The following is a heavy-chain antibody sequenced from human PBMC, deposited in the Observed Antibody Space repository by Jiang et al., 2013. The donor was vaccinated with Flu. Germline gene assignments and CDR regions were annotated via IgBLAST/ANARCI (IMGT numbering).Heavy chain of an antibody. J-gene: IGHJ4*02. CDR3: ARELRYFDRPHPDY. V-gene: IGHV4-39*01. CDR2: IYYSGST. D-gene: IGHD3-9*01. CDR1: GGSISSSSYY. Sequence: GPGLVKPSETLSLTCTVSGGSISSSSYYWGWIRQPPGKGLEWIGSIYYSGSTYYNPSLKSRVTISVDTSKNQFSLKLSSVTAADTAVYYCARELRYFDRPHPDYWGQGTLVTVSS.